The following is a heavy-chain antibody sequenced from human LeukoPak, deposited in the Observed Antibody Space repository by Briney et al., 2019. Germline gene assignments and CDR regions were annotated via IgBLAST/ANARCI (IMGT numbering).Heavy chain of an antibody. CDR1: GYTFTSYG. V-gene: IGHV1-2*06. D-gene: IGHD6-6*01. CDR3: ARDSLAARLVGDYYYYMDV. CDR2: INPNSGGT. Sequence: ASVKVSCKASGYTFTSYGISWVRQAPGQGLEWMGRINPNSGGTNYAQKFQGRVTMTRDTSISTAYMELSRLRSDDTAVYYCARDSLAARLVGDYYYYMDVWGKGTTVTVSS. J-gene: IGHJ6*03.